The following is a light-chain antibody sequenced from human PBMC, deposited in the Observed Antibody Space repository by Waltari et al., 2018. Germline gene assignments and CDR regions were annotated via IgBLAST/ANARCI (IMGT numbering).Light chain of an antibody. CDR1: QSLLHSNGYNY. CDR2: FDS. Sequence: DIVLTQSRLSLPVTPGEPASISCTSSQSLLHSNGYNYLDWYLQKPGQCPLLLIEFDSDRAIAVPVRGSGSGTGTDFTLRIRKVGAADVGVYYWMQALQPLTFGGGTKVEIK. V-gene: IGKV2-28*01. J-gene: IGKJ4*01. CDR3: MQALQPLT.